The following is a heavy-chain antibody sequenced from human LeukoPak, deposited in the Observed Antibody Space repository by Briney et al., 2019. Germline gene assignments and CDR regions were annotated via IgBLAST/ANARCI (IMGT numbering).Heavy chain of an antibody. V-gene: IGHV1-46*01. J-gene: IGHJ5*02. CDR2: INPNSRST. CDR3: ARPGLGYSYGYPHH. CDR1: GYTFITYY. D-gene: IGHD5-18*01. Sequence: ASVKVSCKASGYTFITYYMHWVRQAPGQGLEWMGIINPNSRSTLYAQKFQGRVTMTSDTSTSTVYMELSSLRSEDTAVYYCARPGLGYSYGYPHHWGQGTLVTVSS.